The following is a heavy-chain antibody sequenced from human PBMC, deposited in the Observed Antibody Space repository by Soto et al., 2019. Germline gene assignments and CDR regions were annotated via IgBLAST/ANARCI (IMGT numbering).Heavy chain of an antibody. Sequence: SLRLSCAASGFTFASNAMSWVRQAPGKGLEWVSGITGGGRSTYYADSVKGRFTISRGNSKNTLYLQMNSLRAEDTALYYCVKEQDTTGYYLEAFDIWGQGTMVTVSS. V-gene: IGHV3-23*01. D-gene: IGHD3-22*01. CDR2: ITGGGRST. CDR3: VKEQDTTGYYLEAFDI. CDR1: GFTFASNA. J-gene: IGHJ3*02.